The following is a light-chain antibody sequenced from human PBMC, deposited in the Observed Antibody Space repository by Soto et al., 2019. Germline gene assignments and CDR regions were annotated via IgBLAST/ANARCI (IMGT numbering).Light chain of an antibody. CDR1: SSDVGGYNY. CDR3: SSYAGSNHLV. Sequence: QSALTQPPSASGSPGQSVTISCTGTSSDVGGYNYVSWYQQHPGKAPKLMIYEVSQRPSGVPDRFSVSKSGNTASLTVSGRQADDEAEYYCSSYAGSNHLVFGGGTKLTVL. J-gene: IGLJ2*01. V-gene: IGLV2-8*01. CDR2: EVS.